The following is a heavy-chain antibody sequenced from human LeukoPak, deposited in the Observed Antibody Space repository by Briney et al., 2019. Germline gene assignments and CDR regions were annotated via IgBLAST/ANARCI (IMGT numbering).Heavy chain of an antibody. V-gene: IGHV3-23*01. D-gene: IGHD3-9*01. CDR2: ITGSGTNR. Sequence: GGCLRLSCVASGFTFSNYAMSWVRQAPGKGLEWVSAITGSGTNRYYADSLKGRFTTSRDNSKNTVFLQMNSLRHEDTAIYYCVIWGDYDVLTGYYVPDYWGQGTLVTVAS. CDR1: GFTFSNYA. J-gene: IGHJ4*02. CDR3: VIWGDYDVLTGYYVPDY.